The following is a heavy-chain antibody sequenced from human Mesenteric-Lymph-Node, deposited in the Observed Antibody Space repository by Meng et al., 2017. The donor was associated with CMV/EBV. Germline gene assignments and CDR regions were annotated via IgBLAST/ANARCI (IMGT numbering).Heavy chain of an antibody. CDR1: GFSFSNYW. D-gene: IGHD1-26*01. CDR3: ARSRSLYSYSMDV. CDR2: INSDGSVT. Sequence: GESLKISCAASGFSFSNYWMDWVRQVPGKGLVWVSRINSDGSVTTYADSVKGRFTISRDNAKNSLYLQMNSLRAEDTAVYYCARSRSLYSYSMDVWGQGTTVTVSS. J-gene: IGHJ6*02. V-gene: IGHV3-74*03.